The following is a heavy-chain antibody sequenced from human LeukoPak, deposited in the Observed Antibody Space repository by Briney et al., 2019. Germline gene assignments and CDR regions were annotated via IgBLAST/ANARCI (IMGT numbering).Heavy chain of an antibody. J-gene: IGHJ4*02. Sequence: SVKVSCKASGGTFSSYAISWVRQAPGQGLEWMRRIIPIFSTANYAQKFQGRVTITTDESTSTAYMELSSLRSEDTAVYYCARGDYSYGSRYWGQGTLVTVSS. CDR3: ARGDYSYGSRY. CDR1: GGTFSSYA. CDR2: IIPIFSTA. V-gene: IGHV1-69*05. D-gene: IGHD5-18*01.